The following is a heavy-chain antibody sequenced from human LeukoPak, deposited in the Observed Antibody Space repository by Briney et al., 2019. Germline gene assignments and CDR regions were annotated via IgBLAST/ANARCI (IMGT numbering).Heavy chain of an antibody. Sequence: SETLSLTCAVSGGSISSGGYSWNWIRQSPSRGLEWLGRTYYRSKWYNDYAVSVKSRITINPDTSKNQFSLQLNSVTPEDTAVYYCARDQTKRKWTTVTNAFDYWGQGTLVTVSS. CDR3: ARDQTKRKWTTVTNAFDY. CDR1: GGSISSGGYS. J-gene: IGHJ4*02. D-gene: IGHD4-17*01. V-gene: IGHV6-1*01. CDR2: TYYRSKWYN.